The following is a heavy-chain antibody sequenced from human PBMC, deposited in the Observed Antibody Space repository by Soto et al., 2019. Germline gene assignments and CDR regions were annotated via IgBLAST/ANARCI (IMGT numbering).Heavy chain of an antibody. CDR1: GFTFSSYG. CDR3: AEALIAAAGTAVDC. CDR2: ISYDGSNK. D-gene: IGHD6-13*01. Sequence: GGALRLSCAASGFTFSSYGMHWVRQAPGKGLEWVAVISYDGSNKYYADSVKGRITISRDNSNNTLYLQINSMRADDTAVYYCAEALIAAAGTAVDCWGKGNPVTASS. V-gene: IGHV3-30*03. J-gene: IGHJ4*02.